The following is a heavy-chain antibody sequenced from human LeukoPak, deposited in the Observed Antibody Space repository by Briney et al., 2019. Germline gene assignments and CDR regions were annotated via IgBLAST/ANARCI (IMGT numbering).Heavy chain of an antibody. CDR2: INHSGST. J-gene: IGHJ6*03. CDR1: GGSFSGYY. D-gene: IGHD3-3*01. Sequence: SETLSLTCAVYGGSFSGYYWSWIRQPPGKGLEWIGEINHSGSTNYNPSLKSRVTISVDTSKNQFSLKLSSVTAADTAVYYCARGLYDFCSGYYTPPGYYYYMDVWGKGTTVTVSS. V-gene: IGHV4-34*01. CDR3: ARGLYDFCSGYYTPPGYYYYMDV.